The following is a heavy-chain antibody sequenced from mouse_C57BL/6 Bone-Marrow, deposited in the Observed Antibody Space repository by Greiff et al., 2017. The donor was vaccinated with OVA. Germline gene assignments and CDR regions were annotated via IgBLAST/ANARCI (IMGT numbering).Heavy chain of an antibody. CDR2: ISDGGSYT. D-gene: IGHD1-3*01. CDR1: GFTFSSYA. CDR3: ASDRDNYVLFAY. Sequence: EVQGVESGGGLVKPGGSLKLSCAASGFTFSSYAMSWVRQTPEKRLEWVATISDGGSYTYYPDNVKGRFTISRDNAKNNLYLQMSHLKSEDTAMYYCASDRDNYVLFAYWGQGTLVTVSA. J-gene: IGHJ3*01. V-gene: IGHV5-4*01.